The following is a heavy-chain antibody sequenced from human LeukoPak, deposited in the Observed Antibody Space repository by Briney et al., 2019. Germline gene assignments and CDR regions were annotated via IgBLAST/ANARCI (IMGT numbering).Heavy chain of an antibody. CDR3: AKDGDYYDILTGPAYYFDY. CDR1: GFTFSSYA. V-gene: IGHV3-23*01. D-gene: IGHD3-9*01. CDR2: ISGSGGST. Sequence: PGGSLRLCCAASGFTFSSYAMSWVRQAPGKGLEWVSAISGSGGSTYYADSVKGRFTISRDNSKNTLYLQMNSLRAEDTAVYYCAKDGDYYDILTGPAYYFDYWGQGTLVTVSS. J-gene: IGHJ4*02.